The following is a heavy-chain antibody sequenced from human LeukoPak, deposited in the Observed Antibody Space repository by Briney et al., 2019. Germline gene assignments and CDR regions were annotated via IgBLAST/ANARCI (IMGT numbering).Heavy chain of an antibody. V-gene: IGHV5-51*01. CDR3: ARQPVEMATITRYYYYYSMDV. J-gene: IGHJ6*02. CDR2: IYPGDSDT. Sequence: GESLKISCKGSGYSFTSYWIGWVRQMSGKGLEWMGIIYPGDSDTRYSPSFQGQVTISADKSISTAYLQWSSLKASDTAMYYCARQPVEMATITRYYYYYSMDVWGQGTTVTVSS. D-gene: IGHD5-24*01. CDR1: GYSFTSYW.